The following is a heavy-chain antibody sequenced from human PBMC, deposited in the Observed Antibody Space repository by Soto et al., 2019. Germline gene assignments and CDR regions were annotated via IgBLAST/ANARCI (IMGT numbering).Heavy chain of an antibody. CDR2: INPNGGST. V-gene: IGHV1-46*01. CDR1: SSSIINPY. CDR3: GEDLAPDDY. J-gene: IGHJ4*01. D-gene: IGHD3-10*01. Sequence: AQENVYCKGSSSSIINPYIHWVRQAPGQALEWIGIINPNGGSTNYAQKFRGRVTMARDTSTSTVYMDLSSLRSDDTVVYYCGEDLAPDDYCGQGPLDTGSA.